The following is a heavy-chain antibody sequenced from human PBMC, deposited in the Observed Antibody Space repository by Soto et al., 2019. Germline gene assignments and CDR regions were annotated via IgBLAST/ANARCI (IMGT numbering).Heavy chain of an antibody. D-gene: IGHD6-13*01. V-gene: IGHV1-18*01. CDR2: VSAYNGNT. CDR1: GFTFTSYG. CDR3: SRGGSSWQPLEDY. J-gene: IGHJ4*01. Sequence: QVQLVQSGAEVKKPGASMKVSCKASGFTFTSYGISWVRQAPGQGLEWMGWVSAYNGNTHYAQKPQSRVTITTGTSTTTAYMERRSRRSDDTAVDFCSRGGSSWQPLEDYWSHGTLVTVTS.